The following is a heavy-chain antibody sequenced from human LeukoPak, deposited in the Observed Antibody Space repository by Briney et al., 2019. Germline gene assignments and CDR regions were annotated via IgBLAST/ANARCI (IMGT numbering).Heavy chain of an antibody. D-gene: IGHD3-22*01. V-gene: IGHV1-69*05. CDR1: GGTLSSYA. J-gene: IGHJ4*02. CDR2: IIPIFGTA. Sequence: SVNVSCKASGGTLSSYASSWVRQAPGQGREWMGGIIPIFGTANYAQKFPGRLTITTDESTSTASMELRSLRSQDTAVYYCAREYYYDSRGSCSFDYWGQGTLVTVSS. CDR3: AREYYYDSRGSCSFDY.